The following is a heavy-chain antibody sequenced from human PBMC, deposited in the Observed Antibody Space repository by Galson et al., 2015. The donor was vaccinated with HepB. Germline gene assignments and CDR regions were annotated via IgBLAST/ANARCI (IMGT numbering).Heavy chain of an antibody. Sequence: SLRLSCAASGFTFSSYWMSWVRQAPGKGLEWVANIKQDGSEKYYVDSVKGRFTISRDNAKNSLYLQMNSLRAEDTAVYYCARLVPYYYDSSGYYYYFDYWGQGTLVTVSS. CDR2: IKQDGSEK. J-gene: IGHJ4*02. D-gene: IGHD3-22*01. V-gene: IGHV3-7*03. CDR3: ARLVPYYYDSSGYYYYFDY. CDR1: GFTFSSYW.